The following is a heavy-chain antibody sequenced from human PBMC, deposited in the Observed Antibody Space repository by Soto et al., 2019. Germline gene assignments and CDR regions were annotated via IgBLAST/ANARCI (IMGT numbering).Heavy chain of an antibody. CDR1: GGTFSSYT. J-gene: IGHJ6*03. CDR3: ARLRSNFLRPSPYYMDV. V-gene: IGHV1-69*02. CDR2: IIPILGIA. D-gene: IGHD4-4*01. Sequence: GASVKVSCKASGGTFSSYTISWVRQAPGQGLEWMGRIIPILGIANYAQKFQGRVTITADKSTSTAYMELSSLRSEDTAVYNCARLRSNFLRPSPYYMDVWGKGTTVTVSS.